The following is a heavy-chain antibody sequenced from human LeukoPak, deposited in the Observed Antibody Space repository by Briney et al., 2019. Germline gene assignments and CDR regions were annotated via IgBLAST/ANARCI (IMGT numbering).Heavy chain of an antibody. D-gene: IGHD3-16*02. CDR1: GGSFSGYY. CDR2: INHSGST. Sequence: PSETLSLTCAVYGGSFSGYYWSWIRQPPGKGLEWIGEINHSGSTNYNPSLKSRVTISVDTSKNQFSLKLSSVTAADTAVYYCARREPDDYVWGSYRYPAAFDIWGQGTMVTVSS. V-gene: IGHV4-34*01. CDR3: ARREPDDYVWGSYRYPAAFDI. J-gene: IGHJ3*02.